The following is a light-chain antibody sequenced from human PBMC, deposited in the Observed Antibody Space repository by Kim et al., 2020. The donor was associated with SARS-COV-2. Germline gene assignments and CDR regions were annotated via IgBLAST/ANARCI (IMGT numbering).Light chain of an antibody. CDR3: QSYDSSNQGV. CDR2: EHY. V-gene: IGLV6-57*01. CDR1: SGSIASTY. Sequence: KTVTIYCTRSSGSIASTYVQWYQQRPGTSPTTVIYEHYQRPSGVPDRFSGSIDRSSNSASLTISGLKTEDEADYYCQSYDSSNQGVFGGGTQLTVL. J-gene: IGLJ3*02.